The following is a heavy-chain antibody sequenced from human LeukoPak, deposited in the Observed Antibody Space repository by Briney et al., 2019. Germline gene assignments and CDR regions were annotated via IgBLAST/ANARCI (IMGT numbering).Heavy chain of an antibody. D-gene: IGHD5-24*01. CDR2: INSAGNSA. CDR1: GFSFTSYW. V-gene: IGHV3-74*01. CDR3: ARDVWGDRDGFFDN. J-gene: IGHJ4*02. Sequence: GGSLRLSCAASGFSFTSYWMHWVRQVSGKGLMWVARINSAGNSASYGGSVQGRFTISRDNAKNTLSLQMSSLRVEDTGIYYCARDVWGDRDGFFDNWGQGTLVTVAS.